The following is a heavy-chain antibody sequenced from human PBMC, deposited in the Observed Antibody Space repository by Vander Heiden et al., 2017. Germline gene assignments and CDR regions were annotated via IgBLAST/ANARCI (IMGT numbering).Heavy chain of an antibody. J-gene: IGHJ4*02. CDR1: GFTFSSYG. V-gene: IGHV3-33*01. D-gene: IGHD1-26*01. CDR3: ARDGGELLRY. CDR2: RWYDGSNK. Sequence: QVQLVESGGGVVQPGRSLRLSCAASGFTFSSYGRHCVRQAPGKGLEWVAVRWYDGSNKYYADSVKGRFTISRDNSKNTLYLQMNSLRAEDTAVYYCARDGGELLRYWGQGTLVTVSS.